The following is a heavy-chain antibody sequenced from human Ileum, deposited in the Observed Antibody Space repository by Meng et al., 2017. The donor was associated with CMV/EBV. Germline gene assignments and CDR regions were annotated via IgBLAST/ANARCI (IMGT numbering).Heavy chain of an antibody. CDR2: ISGSGGST. CDR3: EKDQGYDRNWFDP. CDR1: GFTFSSYA. D-gene: IGHD3-3*01. V-gene: IGHV3-23*01. Sequence: GESLKISCAASGFTFSSYAMSWVRQAPGKGLEWVSGISGSGGSTYYADSVKGRFTISRDNSKKTLYMQMNSLRAEDTAVYYCEKDQGYDRNWFDPWGQGTLVTVSS. J-gene: IGHJ5*02.